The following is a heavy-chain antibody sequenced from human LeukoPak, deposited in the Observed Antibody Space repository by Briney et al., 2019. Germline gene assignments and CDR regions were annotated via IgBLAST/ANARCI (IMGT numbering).Heavy chain of an antibody. CDR3: AKALEYSSSFGVLWPYYYYGMDV. J-gene: IGHJ6*02. CDR1: GFTFSSYG. Sequence: GGSLRLSCAASGFTFSSYGMHWVRQAPGKGLEWVAVISYDGSNKYYADSVKGRFTISRDNSKNTLYLQMNSLRAEDTAVYYCAKALEYSSSFGVLWPYYYYGMDVWGQGTTVTVSS. CDR2: ISYDGSNK. V-gene: IGHV3-30*18. D-gene: IGHD6-6*01.